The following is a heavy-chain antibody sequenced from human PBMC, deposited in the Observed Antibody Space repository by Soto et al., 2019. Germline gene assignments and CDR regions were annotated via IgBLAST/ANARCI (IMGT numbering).Heavy chain of an antibody. D-gene: IGHD2-21*02. CDR3: ASSQPGKCGGDCYYDY. J-gene: IGHJ4*02. V-gene: IGHV1-69*13. CDR1: GGTFSSYA. Sequence: VASVKVSCKASGGTFSSYAISWVRQAPGQGLEWMGGIIPIFGTANYAQKFQGRVTITADESTSTAYMELSSLRSEDTAVYYCASSQPGKCGGDCYYDYWGQGTLVTVSS. CDR2: IIPIFGTA.